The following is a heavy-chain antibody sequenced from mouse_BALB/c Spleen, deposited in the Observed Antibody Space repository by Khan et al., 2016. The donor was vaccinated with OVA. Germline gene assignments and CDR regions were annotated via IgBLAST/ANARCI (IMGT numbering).Heavy chain of an antibody. J-gene: IGHJ2*01. Sequence: VQLQQSGPELVKPGASVKVSCKASGYSFTDYNMFWVKQSHGKSLEWIGYIDPYNGGANYNQKFKGKATLTVDKSSSTAFMHLNRLTSEDSAVFYCARTDYYGSSYYFDYWGQGTTLTVSS. D-gene: IGHD1-1*01. CDR2: IDPYNGGA. CDR3: ARTDYYGSSYYFDY. CDR1: GYSFTDYN. V-gene: IGHV1S135*01.